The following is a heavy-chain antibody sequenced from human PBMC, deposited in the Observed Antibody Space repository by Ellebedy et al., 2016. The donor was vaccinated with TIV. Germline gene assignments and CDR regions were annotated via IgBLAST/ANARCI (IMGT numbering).Heavy chain of an antibody. Sequence: SETLSLTXTVSGGSINSRGYYWSWIRQHPGKGLEWIGYMYHTGSAYYNPSLRSRLTISVDTSKNQFSLKVTSVTAADTAVYYCARGPMGATTRGWFDPWGQGTQVTVSS. CDR2: MYHTGSA. D-gene: IGHD1-26*01. CDR3: ARGPMGATTRGWFDP. V-gene: IGHV4-31*03. CDR1: GGSINSRGYY. J-gene: IGHJ5*02.